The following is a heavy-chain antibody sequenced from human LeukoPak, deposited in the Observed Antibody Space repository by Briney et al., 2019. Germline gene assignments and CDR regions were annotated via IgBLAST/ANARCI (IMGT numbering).Heavy chain of an antibody. J-gene: IGHJ4*02. D-gene: IGHD3-22*01. Sequence: ASVKVSCKVSGYTFTNYYIHWVRQAPGQGLEWMGIINASGGSTSYAQKNQGRVTVTRDTSTSTVYMELSSLRSEDTVVYYCARADYYDRSGYYFFSGFDYWGQGALVTVSS. CDR2: INASGGST. V-gene: IGHV1-46*01. CDR1: GYTFTNYY. CDR3: ARADYYDRSGYYFFSGFDY.